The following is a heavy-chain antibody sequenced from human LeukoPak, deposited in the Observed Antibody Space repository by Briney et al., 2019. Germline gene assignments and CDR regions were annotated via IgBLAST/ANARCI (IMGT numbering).Heavy chain of an antibody. V-gene: IGHV4-39*01. J-gene: IGHJ4*02. D-gene: IGHD6-19*01. Sequence: SETLSLTCTVSGGSISSSSYYWGWIRQPPGKGLEWIGSIYYSGSTYYNPSLKSRVTISVDTSKNQFSLKLSSVTAADTAVYYCARLGYSSGPPRDYWDQGTLVTVSS. CDR2: IYYSGST. CDR3: ARLGYSSGPPRDY. CDR1: GGSISSSSYY.